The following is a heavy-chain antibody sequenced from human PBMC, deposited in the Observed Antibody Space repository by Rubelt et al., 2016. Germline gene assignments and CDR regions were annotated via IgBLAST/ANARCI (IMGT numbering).Heavy chain of an antibody. CDR2: INTDGTTI. D-gene: IGHD6-6*01. J-gene: IGHJ4*02. CDR3: ARSSIAARHFDY. V-gene: IGHV3-74*01. CDR1: GFTFSSNW. Sequence: EVQLVESGGGLVQPGGSLRLSCVASGFTFSSNWMHWVRQAPGNGLVWVSRINTDGTTIAYADAVKGRFTISRDNAKNTLYLQMNSLRAEDTAVYYCARSSIAARHFDYWDQGTLVTVSS.